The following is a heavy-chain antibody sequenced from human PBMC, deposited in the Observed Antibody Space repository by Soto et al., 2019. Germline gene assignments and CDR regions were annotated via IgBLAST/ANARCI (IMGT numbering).Heavy chain of an antibody. V-gene: IGHV3-23*01. CDR3: AKDPKGDYVGGFDM. CDR1: GFTFARYA. J-gene: IGHJ3*02. D-gene: IGHD4-17*01. CDR2: ISATGGTT. Sequence: EEQLLESVGGLVQPGGSLRLSCAASGFTFARYAMSWVRQAPGKGPEWVSGISATGGTTYYTDSVRGRFTISRDNSKSTLSLQMNNLRAEDTALYYCAKDPKGDYVGGFDMWGQGTVVTVSS.